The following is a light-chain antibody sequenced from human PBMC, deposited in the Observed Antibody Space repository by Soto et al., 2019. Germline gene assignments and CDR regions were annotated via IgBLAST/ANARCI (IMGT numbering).Light chain of an antibody. J-gene: IGKJ1*01. CDR2: DAS. V-gene: IGKV1-5*01. CDR1: QTISSW. CDR3: QQYKSSRS. Sequence: DIQMTQSPSTLSASVGDRVSITCRASQTISSWLAWYQQKPGKAPKLLIYDASSLESGVPSRFIGSGSGTEFTLTISSLQPYDFATYYCQQYKSSRSFGQGTTVEIK.